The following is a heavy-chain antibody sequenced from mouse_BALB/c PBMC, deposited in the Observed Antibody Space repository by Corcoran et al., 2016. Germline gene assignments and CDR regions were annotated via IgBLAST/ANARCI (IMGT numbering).Heavy chain of an antibody. CDR3: IRYGSSWYFDV. D-gene: IGHD1-1*01. CDR1: GFTFSGFW. J-gene: IGHJ1*01. Sequence: EVQLLETGGGLVQPGGSRGLSCEGPGFTFSGFWMSWVRQTPGKTLEWIGDINSDGSAINYAPSIKDRFTIFRDNDKSTLYLQMSNVRSEDTATYFCIRYGSSWYFDVWGAGTTVTVSS. CDR2: INSDGSAI. V-gene: IGHV11-2*02.